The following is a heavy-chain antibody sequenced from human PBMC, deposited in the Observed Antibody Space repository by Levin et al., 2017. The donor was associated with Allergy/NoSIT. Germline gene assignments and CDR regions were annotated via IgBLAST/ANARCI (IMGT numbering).Heavy chain of an antibody. J-gene: IGHJ4*02. V-gene: IGHV3-23*01. CDR1: GFTFSSYS. CDR2: IGLGRGGGK. D-gene: IGHD4-17*01. Sequence: GGSLRLSCAASGFTFSSYSMNWVRQAPGKRLEWVSAIGLGRGGGKYYADSAKGRFTISRDDSKHTLYLTMNSLRAEATAVYHCARDFLDSHGDFFDIWGQGALVTVSS. CDR3: ARDFLDSHGDFFDI.